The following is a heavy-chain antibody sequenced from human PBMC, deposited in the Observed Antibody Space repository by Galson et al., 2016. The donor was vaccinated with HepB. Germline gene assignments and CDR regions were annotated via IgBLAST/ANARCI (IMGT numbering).Heavy chain of an antibody. CDR2: IKEDGSEK. Sequence: SLRLSCAASGFIFSRYALHWVRQAPGKGLEWVANIKEDGSEKFYVDSVKGRFTISRDNAKNSLYLQMNTLRAEDTAVYYCAKGLGRDFWGQGTLVTVSS. D-gene: IGHD3-16*01. CDR1: GFIFSRYA. V-gene: IGHV3-7*03. CDR3: AKGLGRDF. J-gene: IGHJ4*02.